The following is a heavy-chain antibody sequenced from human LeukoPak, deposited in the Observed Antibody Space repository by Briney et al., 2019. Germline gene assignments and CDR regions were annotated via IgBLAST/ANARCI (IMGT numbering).Heavy chain of an antibody. D-gene: IGHD1-1*01. CDR2: IYNSGSP. J-gene: IGHJ4*02. CDR1: GDSIISGGYH. CDR3: ARDHTGNGHFDY. Sequence: SETLSLTCTVPGDSIISGGYHWSWIRQHPGKGLEWIGHIYNSGSPFYNTSLKSRVTISVDTSKNQFSLKLSSVTAADTAVYFCARDHTGNGHFDYWGQGTLVTVSS. V-gene: IGHV4-31*03.